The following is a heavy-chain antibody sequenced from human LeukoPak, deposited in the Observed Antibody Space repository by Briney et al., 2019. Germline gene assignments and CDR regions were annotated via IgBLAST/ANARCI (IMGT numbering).Heavy chain of an antibody. J-gene: IGHJ4*02. V-gene: IGHV4-4*07. CDR1: GGSISSYY. Sequence: PSETLSLTCTVSGGSISSYYWSWIRQPAGKGLEWIGRIYTSGSTNYNPSLKSRVTMSVDTSKNQFSLKLSSVTAADTAVYYCAREGSDYVWGSYRYFDYWGQGTLVTVSS. CDR3: AREGSDYVWGSYRYFDY. CDR2: IYTSGST. D-gene: IGHD3-16*02.